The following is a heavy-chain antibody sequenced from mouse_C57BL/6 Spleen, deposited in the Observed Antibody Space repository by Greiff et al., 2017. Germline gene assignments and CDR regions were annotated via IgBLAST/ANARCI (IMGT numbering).Heavy chain of an antibody. Sequence: QVQLQQSGAELARPGASVKMSCKASGYNFTSYTMHWVKQRPGQGLEWIGYINPSSGYTKYNQKFKDKATLTADKSSSTAYMQLSSLTSEDPAVYYCARRDDYDDAMDYWGQGTSVTVSS. CDR1: GYNFTSYT. CDR2: INPSSGYT. CDR3: ARRDDYDDAMDY. D-gene: IGHD2-4*01. V-gene: IGHV1-4*01. J-gene: IGHJ4*01.